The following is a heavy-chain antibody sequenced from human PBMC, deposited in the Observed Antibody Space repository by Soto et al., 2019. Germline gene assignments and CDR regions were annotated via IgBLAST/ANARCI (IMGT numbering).Heavy chain of an antibody. CDR3: AKASRFMMGPKNDAFDI. CDR1: GFPFATSD. Sequence: GGSLRLSCVASGFPFATSDMDWVRQPPGKGLEWVSAISGSGGSTYYADSVKGRFTISRDNSKNTLYLQMNSLRAEDTAVYYCAKASRFMMGPKNDAFDIWGQGTMVTVSS. J-gene: IGHJ3*02. D-gene: IGHD3-10*01. CDR2: ISGSGGST. V-gene: IGHV3-23*01.